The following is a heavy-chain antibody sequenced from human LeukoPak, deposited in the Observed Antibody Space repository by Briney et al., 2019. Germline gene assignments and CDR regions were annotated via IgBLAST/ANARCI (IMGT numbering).Heavy chain of an antibody. CDR1: GFTFSSYA. CDR3: AKDPEYYYDSSGYFNGAFDI. D-gene: IGHD3-22*01. V-gene: IGHV3-23*01. Sequence: GGSLRLSCAASGFTFSSYAMSWVRQAPGKGLEWVSAISGSGGSTYYADSVKGRFTISRDNSKNTLYLQMNSLRAEDTAVYYCAKDPEYYYDSSGYFNGAFDIWGQGTMVTVSS. CDR2: ISGSGGST. J-gene: IGHJ3*02.